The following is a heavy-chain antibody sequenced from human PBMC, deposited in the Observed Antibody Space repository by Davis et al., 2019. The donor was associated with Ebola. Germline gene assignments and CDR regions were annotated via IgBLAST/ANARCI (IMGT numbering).Heavy chain of an antibody. CDR3: ARAPILGAFDI. D-gene: IGHD2-8*02. CDR1: GFTFSSYA. V-gene: IGHV3-66*01. Sequence: GGSLRLSCAASGFTFSSYAMTWVRQAPGKGLEWVSVIYSGGSTYYADSVKGRFTISRDNSKNTLYLQMNSLRAEDTAVYYCARAPILGAFDIWGQGTMVTVSS. J-gene: IGHJ3*02. CDR2: IYSGGST.